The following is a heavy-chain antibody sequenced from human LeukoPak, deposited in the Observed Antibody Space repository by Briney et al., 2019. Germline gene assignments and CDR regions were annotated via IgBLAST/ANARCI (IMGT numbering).Heavy chain of an antibody. CDR2: MNPNRGNT. D-gene: IGHD3-10*01. CDR3: ARGSITMVRGVIVY. V-gene: IGHV1-8*01. CDR1: VYTFTSYY. J-gene: IGHJ4*02. Sequence: ASLPVSCKDSVYTFTSYYINWLRQATGQGLEWMGWMNPNRGNTGYAQKFQGRVTMTRNTSISTAYMELSSLRSEDTAVYYCARGSITMVRGVIVYWGQGTLVTVSS.